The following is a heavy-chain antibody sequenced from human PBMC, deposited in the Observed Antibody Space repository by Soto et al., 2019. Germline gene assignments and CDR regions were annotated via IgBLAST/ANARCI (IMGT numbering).Heavy chain of an antibody. J-gene: IGHJ1*01. CDR1: GFTFSSYG. V-gene: IGHV3-30*18. CDR2: ISYDGSNK. Sequence: QVQLVESGGGVVQPWRSLRLSCAASGFTFSSYGMHWVRQAPGKGLEWVAVISYDGSNKYYADSVKDRFTISRDNSNNTLYLQLNSMRAKATAVSYCAKELPHYASSGYGWGQGTLDTVSS. D-gene: IGHD3-22*01. CDR3: AKELPHYASSGYG.